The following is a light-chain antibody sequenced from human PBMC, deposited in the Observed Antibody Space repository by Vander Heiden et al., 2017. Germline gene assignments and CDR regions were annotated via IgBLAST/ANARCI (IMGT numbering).Light chain of an antibody. V-gene: IGKV1-39*01. J-gene: IGKJ3*01. Sequence: DIQMTQSPSSLSASVGDRVTITCRASQSISSYLNWYQQKPGKAPKLLIYAASSLQSGVPSRFSGSGSGTDLTLTISSLQPEDFATYYCQQSYSTPWFTFGPGTKVDIK. CDR3: QQSYSTPWFT. CDR2: AAS. CDR1: QSISSY.